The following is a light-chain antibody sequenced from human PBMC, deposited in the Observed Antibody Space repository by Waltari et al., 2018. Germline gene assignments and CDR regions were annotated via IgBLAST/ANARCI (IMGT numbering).Light chain of an antibody. CDR2: GAS. CDR1: QSVSSSY. V-gene: IGKV3-20*01. CDR3: QQYGSSPGYT. Sequence: EIVLTQSPGTLSLSPGERATLSCRASQSVSSSYLAWYQQKHGQAPRLLIYGASSRATGIPDRFSGSGSGTDFTRTISRLEPEDFAVYYCQQYGSSPGYTFGQGTKLEIK. J-gene: IGKJ2*01.